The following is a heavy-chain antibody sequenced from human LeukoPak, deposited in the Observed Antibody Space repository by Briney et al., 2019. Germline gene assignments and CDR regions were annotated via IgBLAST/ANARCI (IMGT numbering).Heavy chain of an antibody. Sequence: GGSLRLSCTASGFTFNHYGMHWVRQAPGKRLEWVAGIWYDGTNKYYADSVKGRVTISRDNSRNMLYLQMNSLRVEDTAMYSCARDPAGNRGNFDYWGQGTLVTVSS. V-gene: IGHV3-33*01. CDR2: IWYDGTNK. CDR3: ARDPAGNRGNFDY. CDR1: GFTFNHYG. J-gene: IGHJ4*02. D-gene: IGHD2-2*01.